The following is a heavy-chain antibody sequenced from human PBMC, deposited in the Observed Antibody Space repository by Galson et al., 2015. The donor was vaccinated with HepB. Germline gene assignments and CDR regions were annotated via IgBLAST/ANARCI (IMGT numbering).Heavy chain of an antibody. D-gene: IGHD3-10*01. V-gene: IGHV3-33*01. CDR1: GFTFSSYG. Sequence: SLRLSCAASGFTFSSYGMHWVRQAPGKGLEWVAVIWYDGSNKYYADSVKGRFTISRDNSKNTLYLQMNSLRAEDTAVYYCAREQGYGSGSRHYYYYYYMDVWGKGTTVTVSS. CDR2: IWYDGSNK. CDR3: AREQGYGSGSRHYYYYYYMDV. J-gene: IGHJ6*03.